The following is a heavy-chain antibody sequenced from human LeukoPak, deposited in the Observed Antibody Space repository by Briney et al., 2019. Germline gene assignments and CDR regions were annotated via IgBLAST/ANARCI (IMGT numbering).Heavy chain of an antibody. Sequence: SETLSLTCAVYGGSFSGNYWSWIRHPPGKGLEWIGEINHSGSTNYNPSLKSRVTISVDTSKNQFSLKLSSVTAADTAVYYCAMSRRLPSPNYYGSGSYYRWGQGTLVTVSS. CDR1: GGSFSGNY. CDR3: AMSRRLPSPNYYGSGSYYR. V-gene: IGHV4-34*01. J-gene: IGHJ4*02. D-gene: IGHD3-10*01. CDR2: INHSGST.